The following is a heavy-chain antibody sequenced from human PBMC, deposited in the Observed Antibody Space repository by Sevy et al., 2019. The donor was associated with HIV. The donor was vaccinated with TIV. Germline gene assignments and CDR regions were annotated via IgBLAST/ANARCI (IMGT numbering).Heavy chain of an antibody. CDR3: TKEGEGYNYDSSGSFGL. Sequence: GGSLRLSCAASGFTFSNYAMSWVRQAPGKGLEWVSDFSGSAYYTYYADSVKGRFTISRDNSKNALYLQMNSLRAEDTAVYYCTKEGEGYNYDSSGSFGLWGQGTLVTVSS. CDR2: FSGSAYYT. CDR1: GFTFSNYA. V-gene: IGHV3-23*01. D-gene: IGHD3-22*01. J-gene: IGHJ1*01.